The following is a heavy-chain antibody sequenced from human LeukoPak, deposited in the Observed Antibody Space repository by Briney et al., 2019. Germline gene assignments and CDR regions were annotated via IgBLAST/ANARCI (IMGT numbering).Heavy chain of an antibody. Sequence: PSATLSLTCTVSGGSISSYYWSWIRQPPGKGLEWIGYIYYSGSTNYNPSLKSRVTISVDTSKNQFSLKLSSVTAADTAVYYCASLRETRYCSGGSCYSHYYGMDVWGQGTTVTVSS. CDR2: IYYSGST. J-gene: IGHJ6*02. CDR1: GGSISSYY. CDR3: ASLRETRYCSGGSCYSHYYGMDV. V-gene: IGHV4-59*08. D-gene: IGHD2-15*01.